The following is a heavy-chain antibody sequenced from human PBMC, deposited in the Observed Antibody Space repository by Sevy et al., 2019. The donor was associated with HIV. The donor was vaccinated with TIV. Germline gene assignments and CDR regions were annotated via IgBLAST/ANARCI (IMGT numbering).Heavy chain of an antibody. D-gene: IGHD2-8*01. Sequence: GGSLRLSCAASGFTFAKYSMSWVRQAPGKGLEWVSTFSFGCGRINYADSVKGRFTISRDDSKNTLFLQMNSLRAEYTATYFCAREVCTQPHDYWGQGTLVTVSS. CDR1: GFTFAKYS. CDR3: AREVCTQPHDY. CDR2: FSFGCGRI. J-gene: IGHJ4*02. V-gene: IGHV3-23*01.